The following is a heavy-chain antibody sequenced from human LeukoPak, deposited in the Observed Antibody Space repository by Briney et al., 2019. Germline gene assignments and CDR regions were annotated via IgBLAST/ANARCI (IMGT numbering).Heavy chain of an antibody. CDR2: INPNSGGT. D-gene: IGHD3-3*01. CDR1: GYRFTGYY. J-gene: IGHJ4*02. CDR3: ARGWRDYDFWSGYYPYFDY. V-gene: IGHV1-2*02. Sequence: ASVKVSCKTSGYRFTGYYMHWVRQAPGQGLEWMGWINPNSGGTNYAQKFQGRVTMTRDTSISTAYMELSRLRSDDTAVYYCARGWRDYDFWSGYYPYFDYWGQGTLVTVSS.